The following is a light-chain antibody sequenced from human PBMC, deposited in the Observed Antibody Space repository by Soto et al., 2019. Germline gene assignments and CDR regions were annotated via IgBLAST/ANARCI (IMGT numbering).Light chain of an antibody. V-gene: IGKV1-39*01. CDR3: QQSYSTPWT. CDR1: QSISSY. CDR2: GAS. Sequence: DIQMTQSPSSLSASVGDRVTITCRASQSISSYLNWYQQKPGNSPKVLLYGASILQTGVPSRFSGSGSGTDFTLTIRSLQPEDSATYYCQQSYSTPWTFGQATKVEIK. J-gene: IGKJ1*01.